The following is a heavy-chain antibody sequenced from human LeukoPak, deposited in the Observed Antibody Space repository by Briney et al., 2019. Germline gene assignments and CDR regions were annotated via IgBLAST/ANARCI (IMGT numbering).Heavy chain of an antibody. Sequence: GGSLRLSCAASGFTFSDYYVSWIRQAPGKGLEWVSYISSSGSTIYYADSVKGRFTISRDNAKNSLYLQMNSLRAEDTAVYYCARSGYCSSTSCYSDYYYGMDVWGQGTTVTVSS. CDR3: ARSGYCSSTSCYSDYYYGMDV. D-gene: IGHD2-2*03. CDR1: GFTFSDYY. J-gene: IGHJ6*02. V-gene: IGHV3-11*01. CDR2: ISSSGSTI.